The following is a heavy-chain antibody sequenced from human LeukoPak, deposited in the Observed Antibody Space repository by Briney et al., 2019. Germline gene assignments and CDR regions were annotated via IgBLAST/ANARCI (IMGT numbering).Heavy chain of an antibody. V-gene: IGHV4-34*01. CDR3: ARSNYVWGSYRLRQSDAFDI. CDR1: GVSSSGYY. CDR2: INNSGST. J-gene: IGHJ3*02. Sequence: SETLSLTCAVYGVSSSGYYWSWIRQPPGKGLEWIGEINNSGSTKYNPSPKSRVTMSVDTSKKQFSLKLSSVTAAATAVYYCARSNYVWGSYRLRQSDAFDIWGQGTMVTVSS. D-gene: IGHD3-16*02.